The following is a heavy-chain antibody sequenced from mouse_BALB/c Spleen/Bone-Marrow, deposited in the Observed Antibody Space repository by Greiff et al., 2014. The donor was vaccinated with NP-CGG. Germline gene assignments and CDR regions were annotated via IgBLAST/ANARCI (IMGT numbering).Heavy chain of an antibody. V-gene: IGHV1-26*01. Sequence: EVQLQQSGPELVKPGASVKXSCKASGYTFTDFYMKWVKQSHGKSLDWIGDINPKNGGXXXXXXXXXXXTXTVDKSSSTAYMQLNSLTSEDSAVYYCARPLYGNLLXXWGPGTLVTVSA. J-gene: IGHJ3*01. CDR1: GYTFTDFY. CDR2: INPKNGGX. CDR3: ARPLYGNLLXX. D-gene: IGHD2-1*01.